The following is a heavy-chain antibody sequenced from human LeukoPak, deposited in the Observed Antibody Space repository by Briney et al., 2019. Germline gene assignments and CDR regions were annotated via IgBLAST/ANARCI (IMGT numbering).Heavy chain of an antibody. CDR2: NNGDGSTT. CDR3: ARDPRNVGLAP. CDR1: GFSLSGYW. J-gene: IGHJ5*02. Sequence: PGGSLRLSCVASGFSLSGYWMYWVRQAPGKGLMYISRNNGDGSTTNYADVVKGRFTMSRDNVTNTLYLQMNSLRVEDTAVYYCARDPRNVGLAPWGQGTLVTVSS. D-gene: IGHD2-15*01. V-gene: IGHV3-74*01.